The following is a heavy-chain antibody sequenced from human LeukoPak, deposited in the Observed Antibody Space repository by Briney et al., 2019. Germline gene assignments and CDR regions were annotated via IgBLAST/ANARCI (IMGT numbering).Heavy chain of an antibody. J-gene: IGHJ4*02. V-gene: IGHV4-4*07. CDR3: ARGAMVRGVIYYFDY. CDR2: IYTSGST. CDR1: GGSISSYY. D-gene: IGHD3-10*01. Sequence: PSETLSLTCTVSGGSISSYYWSWIRQPAGKGLEWIGRIYTSGSTNYNPSLKSRVTISVDTSKNQFSLKLSSVTAADTAVYYCARGAMVRGVIYYFDYWGQGTLVTVSS.